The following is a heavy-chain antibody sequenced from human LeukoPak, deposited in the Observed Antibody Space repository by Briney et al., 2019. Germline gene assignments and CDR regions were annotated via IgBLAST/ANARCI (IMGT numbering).Heavy chain of an antibody. CDR1: GFTFSSYS. Sequence: GRSLRLSCTASGFTFSSYSMNWVRQAPGKGLEWVSSISSSSSYIYYADSVKGRFTIPRDNAKNSLYLQMNSLRAEDTAVYYCARVLVDTAMEHFDYWGQGTLVTVSS. CDR3: ARVLVDTAMEHFDY. CDR2: ISSSSSYI. D-gene: IGHD5-18*01. J-gene: IGHJ4*02. V-gene: IGHV3-21*01.